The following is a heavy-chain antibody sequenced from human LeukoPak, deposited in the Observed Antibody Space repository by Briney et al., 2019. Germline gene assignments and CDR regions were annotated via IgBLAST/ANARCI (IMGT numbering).Heavy chain of an antibody. D-gene: IGHD4-23*01. CDR2: INPDSGGT. CDR1: GYAFTGDY. V-gene: IGHV1-2*02. CDR3: ASFNYGGNSNFDY. J-gene: IGHJ4*02. Sequence: GASEKISCKAAGYAFTGDYMHWVGQAPGQKLEWMGWINPDSGGTNYAQKFQGRVTMTRDTSISTAYMELSRLRSDDTAVYYCASFNYGGNSNFDYWGQGTLVTVSS.